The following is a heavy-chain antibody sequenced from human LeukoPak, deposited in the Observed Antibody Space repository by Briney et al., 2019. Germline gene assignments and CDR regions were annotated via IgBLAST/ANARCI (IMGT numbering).Heavy chain of an antibody. CDR2: INQDGSEI. V-gene: IGHV3-7*01. D-gene: IGHD3-10*01. CDR3: ARHSGSGSYYTYNFHY. J-gene: IGHJ4*02. CDR1: GFSLSNSW. Sequence: GGSLRLSCTASGFSLSNSWMSWVRQVPGTGLEWVANINQDGSEIHYVDSVKGRFTISRDNAKNSLYLQMNSLRAEETAVYYCARHSGSGSYYTYNFHYWGQGTLVTVSS.